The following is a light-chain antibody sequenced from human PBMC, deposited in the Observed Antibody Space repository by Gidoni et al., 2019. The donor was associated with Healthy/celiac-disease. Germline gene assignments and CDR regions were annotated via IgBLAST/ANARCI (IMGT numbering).Light chain of an antibody. Sequence: DIVLTQSPGTLSLSPGERATLSCRASQSVRSSYLAWYQQKPVQAPRLLIYGASSRATGIPDRFSGSGSGTDFTLTISRLEPEDFAVYYCQQYGSSPLTFGGGTKVEIK. CDR3: QQYGSSPLT. CDR1: QSVRSSY. V-gene: IGKV3-20*01. J-gene: IGKJ4*02. CDR2: GAS.